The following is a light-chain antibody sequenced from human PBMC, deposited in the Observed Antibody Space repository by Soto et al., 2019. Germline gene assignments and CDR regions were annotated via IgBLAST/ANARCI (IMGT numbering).Light chain of an antibody. CDR3: QQYKDWPLT. Sequence: EIVMTQSPATLSVSPGERVTLSCRARQTVGSNLAWYQHKPGQAPRLLIYGTSTRATGIPARFSGSGSGAEFTLTITSQQSEDFALYYCQQYKDWPLTFGGGTTVEIK. V-gene: IGKV3-15*01. CDR1: QTVGSN. J-gene: IGKJ4*01. CDR2: GTS.